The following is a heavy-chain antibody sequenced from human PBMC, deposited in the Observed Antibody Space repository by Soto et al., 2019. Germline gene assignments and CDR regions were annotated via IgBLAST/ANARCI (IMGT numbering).Heavy chain of an antibody. CDR1: VGTFSSYA. D-gene: IGHD5-18*01. V-gene: IGHV1-69*12. CDR2: IIPIFGTA. CDR3: ASHSYGYFPHYYHGMDV. Sequence: QVQLVQSGAEVKKPGSSVKVSCKASVGTFSSYASSWVRQAPGQGLEWMGGIIPIFGTANYAQKFQGRVTSTADESTSTAYMELSSLRSEDTAVYYCASHSYGYFPHYYHGMDVWGQGTTVTVSS. J-gene: IGHJ6*02.